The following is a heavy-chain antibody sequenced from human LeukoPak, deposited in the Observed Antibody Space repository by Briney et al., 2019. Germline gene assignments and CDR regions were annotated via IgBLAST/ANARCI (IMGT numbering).Heavy chain of an antibody. CDR1: GFTFSSYA. Sequence: GGSLRLSCAASGFTFSSYAMSWVRQAPGKGLEWVSAISGSGASTYYADSVRGRFTISRDNSRNTLYLHMSSLRAEDTAAYYCAKECSGGSCYSAGQSYYYGMDVWGQGTTVTVSS. J-gene: IGHJ6*02. CDR3: AKECSGGSCYSAGQSYYYGMDV. D-gene: IGHD2-15*01. CDR2: ISGSGAST. V-gene: IGHV3-23*01.